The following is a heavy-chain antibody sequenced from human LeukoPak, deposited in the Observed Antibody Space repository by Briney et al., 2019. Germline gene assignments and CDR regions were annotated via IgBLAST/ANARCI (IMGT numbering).Heavy chain of an antibody. CDR2: ISYDGSNK. CDR1: GFTFSTYG. CDR3: ARGGRSSGPPHFDY. D-gene: IGHD6-19*01. V-gene: IGHV3-30*03. J-gene: IGHJ4*02. Sequence: PGGSLRLSCAASGFTFSTYGIHWVRLAPGKGLEWVAVISYDGSNKYYADSVKGRFTISRDNSENTLYLQMNSLRAEDTAVYYCARGGRSSGPPHFDYWGQGTLVTVSS.